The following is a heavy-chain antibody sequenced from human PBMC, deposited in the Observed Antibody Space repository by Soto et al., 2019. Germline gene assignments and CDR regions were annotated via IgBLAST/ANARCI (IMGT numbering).Heavy chain of an antibody. Sequence: ASVKVSCKASGYTFTGYYMHWVRQAPGQGLEWMGWINPNSGGTNYAQKFQGRVTMTRDTSISTAYMELSSLRSEDTAVYYCARVPMIVYGYYYYGMDVWGQGTTVTVSS. CDR3: ARVPMIVYGYYYYGMDV. J-gene: IGHJ6*02. CDR1: GYTFTGYY. D-gene: IGHD3-22*01. V-gene: IGHV1-2*02. CDR2: INPNSGGT.